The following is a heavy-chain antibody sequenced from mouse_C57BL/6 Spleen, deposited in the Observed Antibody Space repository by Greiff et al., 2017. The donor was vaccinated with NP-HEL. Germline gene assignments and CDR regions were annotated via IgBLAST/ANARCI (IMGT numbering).Heavy chain of an antibody. CDR1: GYTFTSYW. CDR2: IDPNSGGT. Sequence: QVHVKQPGAELVKPGASVKLSCKASGYTFTSYWMHWVKQRPGRGLEWIGRIDPNSGGTKYNEKFKSKATLTVDKPSSTAYMQLSSLTSEDSAVYYCARSEDDGYLWYFDVWGTGTTVTVSS. J-gene: IGHJ1*03. CDR3: ARSEDDGYLWYFDV. V-gene: IGHV1-72*01. D-gene: IGHD2-3*01.